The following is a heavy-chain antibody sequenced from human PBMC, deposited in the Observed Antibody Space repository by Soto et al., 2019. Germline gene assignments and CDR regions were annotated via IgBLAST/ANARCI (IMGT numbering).Heavy chain of an antibody. CDR3: DRWTTTEKVDS. CDR2: IHNSGSP. J-gene: IGHJ4*02. V-gene: IGHV4-30-4*08. D-gene: IGHD1-1*01. Sequence: SETLSLTCTVSGGSISSGGYYWSWIRQHPGKVLEWIVHIHNSGSPYNNPSLKSRVTISSDTSINQFSLALTSVTASYTSMYYCDRWTTTEKVDSWGQGILVTVSS. CDR1: GGSISSGGYY.